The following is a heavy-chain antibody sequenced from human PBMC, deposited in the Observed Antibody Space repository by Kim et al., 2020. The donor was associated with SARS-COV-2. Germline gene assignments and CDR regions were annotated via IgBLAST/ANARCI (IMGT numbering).Heavy chain of an antibody. V-gene: IGHV3-23*01. J-gene: IGHJ5*01. CDR1: GFTFSSFA. CDR2: IAGSDGTT. D-gene: IGHD3-10*01. Sequence: GGSLRLSCTTSGFTFSSFAMSWVRQAPGKGLEWVSSIAGSDGTTYYVDSVKGRFTISRDNSNNTLYLQMSTLRAEDPAVYYCMKGVCVMIWYNWFH. CDR3: MKGVCVMIWYNWFH.